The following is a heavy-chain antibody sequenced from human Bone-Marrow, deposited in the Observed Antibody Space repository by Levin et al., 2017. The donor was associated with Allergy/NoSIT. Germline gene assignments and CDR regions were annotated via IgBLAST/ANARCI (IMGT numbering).Heavy chain of an antibody. CDR3: ARGEVVLDAFDI. J-gene: IGHJ3*02. V-gene: IGHV3-11*01. CDR1: GFTFRDYY. Sequence: SGGSLRLSCAASGFTFRDYYMSWIRLAPGKGLEWVSYIGNSGSITYYADSVKGRFTISRDNAENSLYLQMNRLRAEDTAVYYCARGEVVLDAFDIWGQGTRVTVSS. CDR2: IGNSGSIT. D-gene: IGHD2-15*01.